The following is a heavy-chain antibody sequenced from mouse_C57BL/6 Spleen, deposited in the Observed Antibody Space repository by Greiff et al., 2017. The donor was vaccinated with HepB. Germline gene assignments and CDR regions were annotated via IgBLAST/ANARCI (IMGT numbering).Heavy chain of an antibody. D-gene: IGHD1-1*01. CDR3: ARYGYAMDY. V-gene: IGHV1-19*01. Sequence: VQLKESGPVLVKPGASVKMSCKASGYTFTDYYMNWVKQSHGKSLEWIGVINPYNGGTSYNQKFKGKATLTVDKSSSTAYMELNSLTSEDSAVYYCARYGYAMDYWGQGTSVTVSS. CDR2: INPYNGGT. CDR1: GYTFTDYY. J-gene: IGHJ4*01.